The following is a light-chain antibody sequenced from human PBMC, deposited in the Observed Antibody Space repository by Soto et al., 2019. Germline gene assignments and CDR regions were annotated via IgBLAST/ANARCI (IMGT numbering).Light chain of an antibody. CDR1: QSISTY. Sequence: DLQMTQSPSSLSASVGDRVTITCRASQSISTYLNWYQQKPGKAPNLLIIAASSLQSGVPSRFSGSGSGTDFTLTISGLQPDDFASYYCQQSFTTRPTFGGGTKVEIK. CDR2: AAS. J-gene: IGKJ4*01. CDR3: QQSFTTRPT. V-gene: IGKV1-39*01.